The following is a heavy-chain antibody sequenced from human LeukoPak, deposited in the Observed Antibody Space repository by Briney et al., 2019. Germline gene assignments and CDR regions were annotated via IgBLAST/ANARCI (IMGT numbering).Heavy chain of an antibody. CDR2: IIPILDIA. D-gene: IGHD3-22*01. CDR3: ARDTHDSSGYYNRFDP. V-gene: IGHV1-69*04. J-gene: IGHJ5*02. Sequence: GASVTVSFKASGGTFSSYGISWVRQAPGQGLEWMGRIIPILDIANYAQEFQGRVTITADKSTSTVYMEVGSLRSEDTAVYYCARDTHDSSGYYNRFDPWGQGTLVTVSS. CDR1: GGTFSSYG.